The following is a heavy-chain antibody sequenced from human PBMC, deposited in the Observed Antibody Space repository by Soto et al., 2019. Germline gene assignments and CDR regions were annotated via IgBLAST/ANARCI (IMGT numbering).Heavy chain of an antibody. V-gene: IGHV4-31*03. CDR1: GGSPRPGDNL. D-gene: IGHD6-19*01. Sequence: SHRCTVSGGSPRPGDNLLCRLRLHPGKGLEWIGYIYYSGSTYYTPSLKSRVTISVDTSKSQFSLKPSSVTAADTAVYYCALYFTDSSGPSLGMGVWGQLTTVTVS. CDR2: IYYSGST. J-gene: IGHJ6*02. CDR3: ALYFTDSSGPSLGMGV.